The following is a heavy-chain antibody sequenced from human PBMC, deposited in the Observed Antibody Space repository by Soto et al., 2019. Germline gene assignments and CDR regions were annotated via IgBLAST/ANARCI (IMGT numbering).Heavy chain of an antibody. Sequence: QITLKESGPTLVNPTQTLTLTCTFSGFSLSTSGVGVGWIRQPPGKALEWLALIYWNDDKRYSPSLKSRLTITKDTSKNQEVLTMTNMDPVDTATYYCAHRITGSSWSWWFDPWGQGTLVTVSS. CDR1: GFSLSTSGVG. CDR2: IYWNDDK. J-gene: IGHJ5*02. V-gene: IGHV2-5*01. D-gene: IGHD6-13*01. CDR3: AHRITGSSWSWWFDP.